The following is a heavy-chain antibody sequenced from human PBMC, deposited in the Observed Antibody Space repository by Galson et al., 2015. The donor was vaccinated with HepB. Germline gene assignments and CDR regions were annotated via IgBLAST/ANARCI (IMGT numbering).Heavy chain of an antibody. Sequence: SLRLSCAASGFTFSSYGMHWVRQAPGKGLEWVAVISYDGSNKYYADSVKGRFTISRDNSKNTLYLQMNSLRAEDTAVYYCAKDWIPMVQGVMGWFDPWGQGTLVTVSS. V-gene: IGHV3-30*18. D-gene: IGHD3-10*01. CDR2: ISYDGSNK. CDR3: AKDWIPMVQGVMGWFDP. CDR1: GFTFSSYG. J-gene: IGHJ5*02.